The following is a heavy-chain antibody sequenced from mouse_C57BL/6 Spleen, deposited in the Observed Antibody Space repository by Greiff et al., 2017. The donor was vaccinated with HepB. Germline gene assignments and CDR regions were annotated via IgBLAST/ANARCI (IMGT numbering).Heavy chain of an antibody. CDR3: AREGGPSWFAY. V-gene: IGHV1-82*01. CDR2: ICPGDGDT. Sequence: VQLQESGPELVKPGASVKISCKASGYAFSSSWMNWVKQRPGKGLEWIGRICPGDGDTNYNGKFKGKATLTADKSSSTAYMQLSSLTSEDSAVYFCAREGGPSWFAYWGQGTLVTVSA. CDR1: GYAFSSSW. J-gene: IGHJ3*01.